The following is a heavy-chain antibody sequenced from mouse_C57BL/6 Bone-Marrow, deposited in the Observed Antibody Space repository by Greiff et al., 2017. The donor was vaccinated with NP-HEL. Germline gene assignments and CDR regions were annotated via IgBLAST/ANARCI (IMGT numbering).Heavy chain of an antibody. J-gene: IGHJ4*01. V-gene: IGHV1-26*01. CDR1: GYTFTDYY. CDR2: INPNNGGT. CDR3: TRATYYDNEGAMDY. D-gene: IGHD2-4*01. Sequence: EVQLQQSGPELVKPGASVKISCKASGYTFTDYYMNWVKQSHGKSLEWIGDINPNNGGTSYNQKFKGKATLTVDKSSSTAYMELRSLTSEDSAVYYCTRATYYDNEGAMDYWGQGTSVTVSA.